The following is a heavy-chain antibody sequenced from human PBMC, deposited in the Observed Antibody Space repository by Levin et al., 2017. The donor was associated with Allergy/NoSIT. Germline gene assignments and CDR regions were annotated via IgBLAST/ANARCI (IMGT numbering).Heavy chain of an antibody. CDR3: ARSSSSWLNDAFEI. CDR2: ISDDGGNK. V-gene: IGHV3-30*04. CDR1: GFSFTDYA. D-gene: IGHD6-13*01. Sequence: PGGSLRLSCAASGFSFTDYAIHWVRQAPGKGLEWVTLISDDGGNKHYADSVKGRFTISRDNSKNTMFLQMNSLRAEDTAVYYCARSSSSWLNDAFEIWGQGTMVTVSS. J-gene: IGHJ3*02.